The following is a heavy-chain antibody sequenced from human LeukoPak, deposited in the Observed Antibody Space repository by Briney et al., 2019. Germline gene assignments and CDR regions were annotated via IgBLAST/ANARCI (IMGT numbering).Heavy chain of an antibody. J-gene: IGHJ3*02. V-gene: IGHV4-59*01. D-gene: IGHD5-24*01. CDR1: GGPISSYY. Sequence: SETLSLTCTVSGGPISSYYRSWIRQPPGKGLEWIGYIYYSGSTNYNPSLKSRVIISVDTSKNQFSLKLSSVTAADTAVYYCARGLLDGYTHPAAFDMWGQGTMVTVSS. CDR3: ARGLLDGYTHPAAFDM. CDR2: IYYSGST.